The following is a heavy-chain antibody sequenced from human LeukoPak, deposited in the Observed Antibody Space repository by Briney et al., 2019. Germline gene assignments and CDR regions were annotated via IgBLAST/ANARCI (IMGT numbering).Heavy chain of an antibody. CDR1: GFTVNVDY. V-gene: IGHV3-53*01. Sequence: GGSLRLSCAASGFTVNVDYVTWVRQAPGGGLEWVSVIYSGGSTYYPDSVKGRFTLSRDNSKRTVYLQMNRLRADDTAVYYCARGMQMWKAFDSWGQGTLVTVSS. CDR3: ARGMQMWKAFDS. D-gene: IGHD2-8*01. J-gene: IGHJ4*02. CDR2: IYSGGST.